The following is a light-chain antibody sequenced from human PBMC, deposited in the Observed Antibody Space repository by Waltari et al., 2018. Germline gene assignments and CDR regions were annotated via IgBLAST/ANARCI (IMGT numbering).Light chain of an antibody. V-gene: IGKV1-5*03. J-gene: IGKJ2*01. CDR1: QSISSW. CDR3: QQYNIYYT. Sequence: DIQMTQSPSTLSASVGDRVTITCRASQSISSWLAWYQQKPGKAPKLLIYKASSLESVIPSRFSGSGFGTEFTLTISSLQPDDFATYYCQQYNIYYTFGQGTRLEIK. CDR2: KAS.